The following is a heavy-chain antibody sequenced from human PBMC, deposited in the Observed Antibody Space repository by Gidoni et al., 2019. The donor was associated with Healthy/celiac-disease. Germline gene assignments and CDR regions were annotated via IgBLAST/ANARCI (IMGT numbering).Heavy chain of an antibody. D-gene: IGHD2-8*02. Sequence: QVQLQESGPGLVKPSETLSLTCTVSGCSISSYYWSWIRQPPGKGLEWIGYIYYSGSTNYNPSLKSRVTISVDTSKNQFSLKLSSVTAADTAVYYCARLPPRHSSLLVGGSLEYYFDYWGQGTLVTVSS. CDR3: ARLPPRHSSLLVGGSLEYYFDY. CDR2: IYYSGST. J-gene: IGHJ4*02. V-gene: IGHV4-59*08. CDR1: GCSISSYY.